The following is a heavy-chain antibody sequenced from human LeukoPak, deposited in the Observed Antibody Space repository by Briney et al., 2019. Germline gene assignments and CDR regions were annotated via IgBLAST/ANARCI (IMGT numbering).Heavy chain of an antibody. CDR1: GGSISSYY. CDR2: IYYSGST. J-gene: IGHJ6*02. CDR3: AGDIVVVPAAVNDEPYYYYYGMDV. V-gene: IGHV4-59*01. Sequence: SETLSLTCTVSGGSISSYYWSWIRQPPGKGREWIGYIYYSGSTNYNPSLKSRVTISVDTSKNQFSLKLSSVTAADTAVYYCAGDIVVVPAAVNDEPYYYYYGMDVWGQGTTVTVSS. D-gene: IGHD2-2*01.